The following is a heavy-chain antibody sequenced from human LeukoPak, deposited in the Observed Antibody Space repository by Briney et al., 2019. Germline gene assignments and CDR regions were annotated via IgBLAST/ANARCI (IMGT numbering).Heavy chain of an antibody. J-gene: IGHJ5*02. V-gene: IGHV4-59*08. CDR1: GGSISSYY. Sequence: SETLSPTCTVSGGSISSYYWSWIRQPPGKGLEWIGYIFYSGSTNYNPSLKSRVTISVNTSKNQFSLKLSSVTAADTAVYYCARAGERSDYSRWFDPWGQGTLVTVSS. CDR3: ARAGERSDYSRWFDP. D-gene: IGHD3-10*01. CDR2: IFYSGST.